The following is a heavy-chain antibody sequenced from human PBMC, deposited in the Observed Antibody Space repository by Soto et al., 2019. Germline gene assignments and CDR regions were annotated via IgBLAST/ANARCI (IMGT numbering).Heavy chain of an antibody. Sequence: SGGSLRLSCAASGFTFSSYAMSWVRQAPGKGLEWVSAISGSGGSTYYADSVKGRFTISRDNSKNTLYLQMNSLRAEDTAVYYCAKDRPYGSGSYYPYYFDYWGQGTLVTVSS. D-gene: IGHD3-10*01. CDR2: ISGSGGST. CDR1: GFTFSSYA. J-gene: IGHJ4*02. CDR3: AKDRPYGSGSYYPYYFDY. V-gene: IGHV3-23*01.